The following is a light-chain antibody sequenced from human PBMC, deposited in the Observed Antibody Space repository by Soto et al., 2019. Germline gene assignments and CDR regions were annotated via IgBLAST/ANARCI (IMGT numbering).Light chain of an antibody. CDR2: GAS. J-gene: IGKJ1*01. V-gene: IGKV3-15*01. CDR3: QQYNNWPPWT. Sequence: EIVMTQSPATLSVSPGERPTLSCRASQSVSSNLAWYQQKPGQAPRLLIYGASTRATGIPARFSGSGSGTEFTLTLSSLQSEDFAVYYCQQYNNWPPWTFGQGTKVEIK. CDR1: QSVSSN.